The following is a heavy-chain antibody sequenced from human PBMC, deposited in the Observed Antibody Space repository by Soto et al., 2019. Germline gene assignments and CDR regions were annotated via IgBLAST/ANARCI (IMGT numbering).Heavy chain of an antibody. CDR3: ARPYYDILTGYQNWFDP. J-gene: IGHJ5*02. CDR1: CGSISSSSYY. D-gene: IGHD3-9*01. Sequence: SETLSLTCTVSCGSISSSSYYWGWIRQPPGKGLEWIGSIYYSGSTYYNPSLKSRVTISVDTSKNQFSLKLSSVTAADTAVYYCARPYYDILTGYQNWFDPWGQGTLVTVSS. V-gene: IGHV4-39*01. CDR2: IYYSGST.